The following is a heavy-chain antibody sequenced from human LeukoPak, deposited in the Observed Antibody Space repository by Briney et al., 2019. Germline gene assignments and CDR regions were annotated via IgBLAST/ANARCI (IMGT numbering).Heavy chain of an antibody. Sequence: VGSPRLSCAPSGFTFCTYAMCWVRHAPGKGLEWVSTVSRSAGRTHYHASVHGRLPTSRATSQPPVDPPTNTPTAAPTALHSCVKDQPDFGPSTVGSWGQGTLV. J-gene: IGHJ4*02. V-gene: IGHV3-23*01. CDR3: VKDQPDFGPSTVGS. CDR1: GFTFCTYA. CDR2: VSRSAGRT. D-gene: IGHD1-14*01.